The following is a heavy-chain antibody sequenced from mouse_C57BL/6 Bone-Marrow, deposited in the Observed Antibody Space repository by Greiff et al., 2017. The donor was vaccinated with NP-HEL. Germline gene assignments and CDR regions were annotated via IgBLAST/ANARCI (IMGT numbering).Heavy chain of an antibody. CDR2: INPYNGGT. D-gene: IGHD1-1*01. Sequence: EVQLQQSGPVLVKPGASVKMSCKASGYTFTDYYMNWVKQSHGKSLEWIGVINPYNGGTSYNQKFKGKATLTVDKSSSTAYMELNSLTSEDSAVYYCARQGFTTLFDYWGQGTTLTVSS. CDR3: ARQGFTTLFDY. V-gene: IGHV1-19*01. J-gene: IGHJ2*01. CDR1: GYTFTDYY.